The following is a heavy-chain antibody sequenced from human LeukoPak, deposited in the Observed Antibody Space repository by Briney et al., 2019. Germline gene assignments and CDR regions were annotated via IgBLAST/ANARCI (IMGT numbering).Heavy chain of an antibody. CDR1: GFTFSIAC. D-gene: IGHD2-2*01. V-gene: IGHV3-21*01. CDR3: ARDQGRSYCSSTSCYEFDY. CDR2: ISSSSSYI. J-gene: IGHJ4*02. Sequence: GGSLRLSCAASGFTFSIACMNWVRQAPGKGLEWVSSISSSSSYIYYADSVKGRFTISRDNAKNPLYLQMNSLRAENTAVYYCARDQGRSYCSSTSCYEFDYWGQGTLVTVSS.